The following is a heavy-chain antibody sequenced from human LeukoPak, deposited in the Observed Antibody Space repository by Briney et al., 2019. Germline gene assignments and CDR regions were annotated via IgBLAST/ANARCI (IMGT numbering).Heavy chain of an antibody. CDR2: ISGRGGST. CDR1: GFTFSSYA. V-gene: IGHV3-23*01. D-gene: IGHD2-2*01. J-gene: IGHJ4*02. CDR3: AKDPVYCSSTSCYFGGLNYFDY. Sequence: GGSLRLSCAASGFTFSSYAMSWVRQAPGKGLEGVSAISGRGGSTYYADSVKGRFTISRDNSKNTLCLQMNSLRAEDTAVYYCAKDPVYCSSTSCYFGGLNYFDYWGQGTLVTVSS.